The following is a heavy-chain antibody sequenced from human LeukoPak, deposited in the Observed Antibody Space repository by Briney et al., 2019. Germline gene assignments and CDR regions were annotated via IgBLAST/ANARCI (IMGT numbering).Heavy chain of an antibody. J-gene: IGHJ4*02. V-gene: IGHV4-34*01. CDR3: ARGESGSYDY. CDR2: INHSGST. Sequence: PSETLSLTCAVYGGSFSGYYWSWIRQPPGKGLEWIGEINHSGSTNYNPSLKSRVTISVDTSKNQFSLKLSSGTAADTAVYYCARGESGSYDYWGQGTLVTVSS. CDR1: GGSFSGYY. D-gene: IGHD1-26*01.